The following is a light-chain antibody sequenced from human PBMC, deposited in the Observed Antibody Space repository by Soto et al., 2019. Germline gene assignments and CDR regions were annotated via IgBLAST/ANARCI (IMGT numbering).Light chain of an antibody. CDR3: SSDTTKSAPGV. Sequence: QSALTQPASVSGSPGQSITISCTGTSSDVGGYDYVSWYQQEPGRAPKLMIYAVSNRPPGVSDRFSGSKSGNTASLTISGLQAEDEAHYYCSSDTTKSAPGVFGGGTKLTVL. CDR1: SSDVGGYDY. J-gene: IGLJ3*02. V-gene: IGLV2-14*01. CDR2: AVS.